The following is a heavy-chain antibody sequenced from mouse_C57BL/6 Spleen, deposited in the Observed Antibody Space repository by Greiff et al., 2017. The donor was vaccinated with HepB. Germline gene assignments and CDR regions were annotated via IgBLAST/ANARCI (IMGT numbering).Heavy chain of an antibody. Sequence: VQLKESGGGLVKPGGSLKLSCAASGFTFSDYGMHWVRQAPEKGLEWVAYISSGSSTIYYADTVKGRFTISRDNAKNTLFLQMTSLRSEDTAMYYCARRGITTVVDYYAMDYWGQGTSVTVSS. CDR1: GFTFSDYG. D-gene: IGHD1-1*01. CDR2: ISSGSSTI. V-gene: IGHV5-17*01. J-gene: IGHJ4*01. CDR3: ARRGITTVVDYYAMDY.